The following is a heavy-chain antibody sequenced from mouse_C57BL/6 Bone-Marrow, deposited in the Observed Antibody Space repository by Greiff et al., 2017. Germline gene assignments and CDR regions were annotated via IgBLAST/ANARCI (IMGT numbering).Heavy chain of an antibody. V-gene: IGHV1-64*01. J-gene: IGHJ3*01. D-gene: IGHD3-1*01. CDR3: ARMGFAWFAY. CDR2: IHPNSGST. Sequence: VQLQQPGAELVKPGASVKLSCKASGYTFTSYWMHWVKQRPGQGLEWIGMIHPNSGSTNYNEKFKSKAPLTVDKSSSTAYMQLSSLTSEDSAVYYCARMGFAWFAYWSQGTLVTVSA. CDR1: GYTFTSYW.